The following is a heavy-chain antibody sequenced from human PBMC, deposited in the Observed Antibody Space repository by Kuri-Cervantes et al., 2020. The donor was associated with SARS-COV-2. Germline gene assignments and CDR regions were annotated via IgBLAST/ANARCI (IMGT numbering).Heavy chain of an antibody. Sequence: GESLKISCAASGFTFSSYDMHWVRQATGKGLEWVSAIGTAGDTYYPGSVKGRFTISRENAKNSLYLQMNSLRAGDTAVYYCARGEQLVGTATPYYYYYGMDVWGQGTTVTVSS. J-gene: IGHJ6*02. CDR1: GFTFSSYD. CDR3: ARGEQLVGTATPYYYYYGMDV. CDR2: IGTAGDT. V-gene: IGHV3-13*04. D-gene: IGHD6-6*01.